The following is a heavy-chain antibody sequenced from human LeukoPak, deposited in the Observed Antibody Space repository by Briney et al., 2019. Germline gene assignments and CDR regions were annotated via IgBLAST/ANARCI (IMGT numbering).Heavy chain of an antibody. CDR3: ARGYYDSSGYLDAFDI. D-gene: IGHD3-22*01. J-gene: IGHJ3*02. Sequence: GGSLRLSCAASGFTFSSYGMNWVRQAPGKGLEWVSSISSSSYIYYADSVKGRFTISRDNAKNSLYLQMNSLRAEDTAVYYCARGYYDSSGYLDAFDIWGQGTMVTVSS. CDR1: GFTFSSYG. CDR2: ISSSSYI. V-gene: IGHV3-21*01.